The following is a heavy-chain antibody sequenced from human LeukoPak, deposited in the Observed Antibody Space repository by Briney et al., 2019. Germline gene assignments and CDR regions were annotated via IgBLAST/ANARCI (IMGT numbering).Heavy chain of an antibody. CDR3: ARDEVYGEQYYFDY. CDR2: INSDGRST. D-gene: IGHD4/OR15-4a*01. Sequence: PGGSLRLSCAASGFTLSSYWMHWVRQAPGKGLVWVSGINSDGRSTRYADSVKGRFTISRDNAKNTLYLQMNSLRAEDTAVYYCARDEVYGEQYYFDYWGQGTLVTVSS. CDR1: GFTLSSYW. J-gene: IGHJ4*02. V-gene: IGHV3-74*01.